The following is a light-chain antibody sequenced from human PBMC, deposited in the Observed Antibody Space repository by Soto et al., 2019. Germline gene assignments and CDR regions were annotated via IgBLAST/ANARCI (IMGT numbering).Light chain of an antibody. Sequence: EIVLTQSPGTLSLSPGERATLSCRASQSVSSSYLAWYQQKPGQAPRLLIYGASSRATGIPDSFSGSGSGTDFPLTISRLEPEDFALYYCQQYGSPRTFGPGTKVDIK. V-gene: IGKV3-20*01. J-gene: IGKJ3*01. CDR1: QSVSSSY. CDR2: GAS. CDR3: QQYGSPRT.